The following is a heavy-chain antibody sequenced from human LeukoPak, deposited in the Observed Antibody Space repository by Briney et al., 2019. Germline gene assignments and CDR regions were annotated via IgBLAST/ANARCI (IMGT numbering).Heavy chain of an antibody. CDR3: AKNCPVAESSWYLNGCDY. Sequence: GRSLRLSCAAPGFTFSSYGMHWVRQAPGKGLEWVAVISYDGSNKYYADSVKGRFTISRDNSKNTLYLQMNSLRAEDTAVYYCAKNCPVAESSWYLNGCDYWGQGTLVTVSS. CDR1: GFTFSSYG. D-gene: IGHD6-13*01. V-gene: IGHV3-30*18. CDR2: ISYDGSNK. J-gene: IGHJ4*02.